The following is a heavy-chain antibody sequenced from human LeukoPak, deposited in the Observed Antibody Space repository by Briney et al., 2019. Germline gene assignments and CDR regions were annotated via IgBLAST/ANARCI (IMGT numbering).Heavy chain of an antibody. J-gene: IGHJ4*02. Sequence: PGGSLRLSCAASGFTFSSYWMSWVRQVPGKGLEWVANIKQDGSEKYYVDSVKGRFTISRDNAKNSLYLQMNSLRAEDTAVYYCARAYYDSSGSNYDYWGQGTLVTVSS. D-gene: IGHD3-22*01. V-gene: IGHV3-7*03. CDR3: ARAYYDSSGSNYDY. CDR2: IKQDGSEK. CDR1: GFTFSSYW.